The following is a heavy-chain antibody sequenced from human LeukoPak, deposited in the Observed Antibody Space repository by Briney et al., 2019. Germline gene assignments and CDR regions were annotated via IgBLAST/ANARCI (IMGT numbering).Heavy chain of an antibody. V-gene: IGHV3-23*01. Sequence: PGGSLRLSCAASGFTFSSYAMSWVRQAPGKGLEWVSAISGSGGSTYYADSVKGRFTISRDNSKNTLYLQMNSLRAEDTAVYYCAKSYYVFWGGYPNYFDYGGKGPLATVSS. CDR1: GFTFSSYA. J-gene: IGHJ4*02. CDR3: AKSYYVFWGGYPNYFDY. CDR2: ISGSGGST. D-gene: IGHD3-3*01.